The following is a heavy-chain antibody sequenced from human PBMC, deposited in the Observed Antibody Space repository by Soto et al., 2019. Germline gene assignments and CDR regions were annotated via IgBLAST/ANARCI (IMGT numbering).Heavy chain of an antibody. V-gene: IGHV3-23*01. J-gene: IGHJ3*02. CDR3: AKLVSVYSSSFWAFDI. CDR1: GFTFSSYA. D-gene: IGHD6-6*01. CDR2: ISGSGGST. Sequence: VQLLESGGGLVQPGGSLRLSCAASGFTFSSYAMSWVRQAPGKGLEWVSAISGSGGSTYYADSVKGRFTISRDNSKNTLYLQMNSLRAEDTAVYYCAKLVSVYSSSFWAFDIWGQGTMVTVSS.